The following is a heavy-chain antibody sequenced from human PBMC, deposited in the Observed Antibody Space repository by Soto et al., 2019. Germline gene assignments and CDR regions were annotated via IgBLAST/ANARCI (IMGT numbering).Heavy chain of an antibody. CDR1: GFTVSSNY. D-gene: IGHD4-17*01. CDR3: ARGEMTTVTTLDY. J-gene: IGHJ4*02. CDR2: IYSGGST. Sequence: EVQLVESGGGLVQPGGSLRLSCAASGFTVSSNYMSWVRQAPGKGLEWVSVIYSGGSTYYADSVKGRFTISRHNSKNPLYLQMNSLRAEDTAVYYCARGEMTTVTTLDYWGQGTLVTVSS. V-gene: IGHV3-53*04.